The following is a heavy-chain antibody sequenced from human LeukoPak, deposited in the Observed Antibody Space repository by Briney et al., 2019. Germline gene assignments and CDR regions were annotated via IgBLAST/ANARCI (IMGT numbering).Heavy chain of an antibody. J-gene: IGHJ4*02. CDR2: ISANNGDT. CDR3: ARAPHYYGSGLGY. Sequence: ASVKVSCKASGYTFTTYDITWVRQAPGQGPEWMGRISANNGDTYYAENLQGRVTMTTDTSTSTANMELRSLRSDDTAVYYCARAPHYYGSGLGYWGQGTLVTVSS. V-gene: IGHV1-18*01. D-gene: IGHD3-10*01. CDR1: GYTFTTYD.